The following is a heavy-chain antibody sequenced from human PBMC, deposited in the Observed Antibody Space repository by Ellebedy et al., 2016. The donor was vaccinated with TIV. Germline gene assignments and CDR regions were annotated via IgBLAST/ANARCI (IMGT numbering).Heavy chain of an antibody. CDR1: GGSISSYY. CDR2: IYTSGST. J-gene: IGHJ4*02. V-gene: IGHV4-4*07. Sequence: MPSETLSLTCTVPGGSISSYYWSWIRQPAGKGLEWIGRIYTSGSTSYNPSLKSRVTMSVDTSKNQFSLKLSSVTAADTAVYYCASGYSSGWLDYWGQGTLVTVSS. D-gene: IGHD6-19*01. CDR3: ASGYSSGWLDY.